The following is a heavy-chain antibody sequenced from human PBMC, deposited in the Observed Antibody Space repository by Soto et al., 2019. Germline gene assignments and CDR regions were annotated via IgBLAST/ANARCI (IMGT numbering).Heavy chain of an antibody. V-gene: IGHV4-59*01. Sequence: SETLSLTCTVSSGSISTYYWSWIRQPPGKGLEWIGYIYYTGSTNYNPSLKTRVAISMDTSKNQFSLNLSSVTAADMAVYYCAGAPNWAYFDLWGLGTLVTVSS. CDR3: AGAPNWAYFDL. J-gene: IGHJ4*02. CDR2: IYYTGST. CDR1: SGSISTYY. D-gene: IGHD7-27*01.